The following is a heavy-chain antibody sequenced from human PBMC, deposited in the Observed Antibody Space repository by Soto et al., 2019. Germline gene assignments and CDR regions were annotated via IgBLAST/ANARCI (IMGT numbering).Heavy chain of an antibody. CDR2: ISGNGGTI. D-gene: IGHD3-22*01. Sequence: EVQLVESGGALVQPGGSLRLSCAASGFTFSNYEMDWVRQAPGKGLEWVSYISGNGGTIYYADSVKGRFTISRDNADNSLYLQMNGLRVEDTAVYYCAKAFVQALYYYDSSGPFDYWGQGTLVTVSS. J-gene: IGHJ4*02. CDR3: AKAFVQALYYYDSSGPFDY. V-gene: IGHV3-48*03. CDR1: GFTFSNYE.